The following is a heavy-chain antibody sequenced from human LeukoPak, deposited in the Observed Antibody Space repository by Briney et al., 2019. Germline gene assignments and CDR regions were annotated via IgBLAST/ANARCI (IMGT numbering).Heavy chain of an antibody. CDR3: ARLAYYDNSGSSRPFDI. D-gene: IGHD3-22*01. CDR2: IYWDDDK. CDR1: GFSLTTREVG. Sequence: SGPTLVNPTQTLTLTCAFSGFSLTTREVGVGWIRQPPGKALEWLALIYWDDDKRYRPSLKSRLTITKDTSKKQVVLTVTNLDPVDTATYYCARLAYYDNSGSSRPFDIWDQGTRVTVSS. V-gene: IGHV2-5*02. J-gene: IGHJ3*02.